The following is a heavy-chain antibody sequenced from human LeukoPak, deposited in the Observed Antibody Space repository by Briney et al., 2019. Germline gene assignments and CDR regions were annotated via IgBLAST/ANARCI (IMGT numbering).Heavy chain of an antibody. CDR3: ARDPVSRIVVVPAAILLGY. CDR1: GFTFSDYY. V-gene: IGHV3-11*01. Sequence: GGSLRLSCAASGFTFSDYYMSWIRQAPGKGLEWVSYISSSGSTIYYADSVKGRFTISRDNAKNSLYLQMNSLRAEDTAVYYCARDPVSRIVVVPAAILLGYWGQGTLVTVSS. J-gene: IGHJ4*02. D-gene: IGHD2-2*02. CDR2: ISSSGSTI.